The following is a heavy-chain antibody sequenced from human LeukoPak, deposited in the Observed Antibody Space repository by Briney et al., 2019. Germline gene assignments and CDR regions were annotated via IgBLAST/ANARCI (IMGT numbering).Heavy chain of an antibody. CDR1: GYIFTDYY. V-gene: IGHV1-2*02. J-gene: IGHJ4*02. CDR3: ARDYHGGSGTQHY. CDR2: INTYGGGT. D-gene: IGHD3-10*01. Sequence: GASVKVSCKASGYIFTDYYIQWVRQAPGQGLEWMGWINTYGGGTNYAQKFQGRVTMTRDTSISTAYMELSRLRSDDTAVYYCARDYHGGSGTQHYWGQGTLVTVSS.